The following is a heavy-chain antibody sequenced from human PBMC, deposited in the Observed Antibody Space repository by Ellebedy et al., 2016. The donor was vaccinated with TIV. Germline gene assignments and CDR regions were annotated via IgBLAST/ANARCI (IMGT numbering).Heavy chain of an antibody. D-gene: IGHD6-19*01. CDR2: INQSGRA. J-gene: IGHJ4*02. Sequence: SETLSLTCTVYGGSFSGYYYSWIRQPPGKGLEWIGEINQSGRATYNPSLKGRVTISVDMSKNQFSLRLSSVTAADTAVYYCAEGRSGWYYFDYWGQGTPVTVSS. V-gene: IGHV4-34*01. CDR1: GGSFSGYY. CDR3: AEGRSGWYYFDY.